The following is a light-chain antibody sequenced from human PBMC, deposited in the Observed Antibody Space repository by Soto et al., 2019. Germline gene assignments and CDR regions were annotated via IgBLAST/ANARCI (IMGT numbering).Light chain of an antibody. CDR2: AAS. CDR3: LQDYNYTWT. CDR1: QAISTD. V-gene: IGKV1-6*01. J-gene: IGKJ1*01. Sequence: AIQITQSPSSLSAFVGDRVTITCRASQAISTDLGWYQQKPGKAPKLLIYAASSLQSGVPSRFSGSGAGTDFTLTISSLQPEDFATYYCLQDYNYTWTFGQGTKVDIK.